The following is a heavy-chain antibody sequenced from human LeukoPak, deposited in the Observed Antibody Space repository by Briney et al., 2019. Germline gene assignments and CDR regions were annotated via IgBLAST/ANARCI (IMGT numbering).Heavy chain of an antibody. CDR1: GGAFSSYD. V-gene: IGHV1-69*13. CDR2: ITPIFGTA. Sequence: GASVKVSCKTSGGAFSSYDVSWLRQAPGQGLEWMGGITPIFGTANYAQKFQGRVTITADESTSTAYMELSSLRSEDTAVYYCAGDRDVGMVREPYYFDYWGQGTLVTVSS. CDR3: AGDRDVGMVREPYYFDY. J-gene: IGHJ4*02. D-gene: IGHD3-10*01.